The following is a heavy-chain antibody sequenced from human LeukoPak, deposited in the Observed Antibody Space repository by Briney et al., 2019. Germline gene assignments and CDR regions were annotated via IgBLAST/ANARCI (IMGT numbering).Heavy chain of an antibody. Sequence: KPSETLSLTCTVSGGSMSTYFWSWIRQPPGKGPEWIGFISYSGTTNYNPSLKSRVTISVDTSKNQFSLKVNSMTAADTAVYYCARGGASPRPFHYWGQGTRVTVSS. CDR1: GGSMSTYF. D-gene: IGHD2-2*01. V-gene: IGHV4-59*01. CDR2: ISYSGTT. CDR3: ARGGASPRPFHY. J-gene: IGHJ4*02.